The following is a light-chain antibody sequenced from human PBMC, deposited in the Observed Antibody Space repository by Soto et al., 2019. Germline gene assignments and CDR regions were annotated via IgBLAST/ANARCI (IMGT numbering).Light chain of an antibody. V-gene: IGKV1-39*01. Sequence: DIQMTQSPSSLSASVGDRVTITCRASQSISNYLNWYQQKQGKAPKLLIYAASSLQSGVSLRFSGSGSGTHFTLTISRLRPEDFATYYCQQTYTTPYTFGQGTKREIK. CDR1: QSISNY. CDR2: AAS. CDR3: QQTYTTPYT. J-gene: IGKJ2*01.